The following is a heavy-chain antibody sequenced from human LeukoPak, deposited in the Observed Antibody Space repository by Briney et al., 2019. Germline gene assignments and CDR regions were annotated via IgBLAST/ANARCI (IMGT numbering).Heavy chain of an antibody. Sequence: GGSLRLSCAASGFTFSSYSMNLVRQAPGKGLEWVSSISSSSSYIYYADSVKGRFTISRDNAKNSLYLQMNSLRAEDTAVYYCASCSSTSCYFSNFDYWGQGTLVTVSS. CDR1: GFTFSSYS. D-gene: IGHD2-2*01. J-gene: IGHJ4*02. CDR3: ASCSSTSCYFSNFDY. CDR2: ISSSSSYI. V-gene: IGHV3-21*01.